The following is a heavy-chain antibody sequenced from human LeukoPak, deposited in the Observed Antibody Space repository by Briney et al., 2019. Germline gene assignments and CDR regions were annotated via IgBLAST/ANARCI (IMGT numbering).Heavy chain of an antibody. Sequence: RGSLRLSCAASGFTFSSYCMRWVRQAPGKGLVWVSPINSDGGSTSYADSVKGRFTISRDNAKNTLYLQMNSLRAEDTAVYYCARPNYDFWSGYNYYFDYWGQGTLVTVSS. J-gene: IGHJ4*02. CDR3: ARPNYDFWSGYNYYFDY. CDR1: GFTFSSYC. CDR2: INSDGGST. V-gene: IGHV3-74*01. D-gene: IGHD3-3*01.